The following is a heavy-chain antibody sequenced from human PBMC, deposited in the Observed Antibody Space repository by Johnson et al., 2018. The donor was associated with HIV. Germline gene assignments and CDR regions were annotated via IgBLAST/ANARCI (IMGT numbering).Heavy chain of an antibody. V-gene: IGHV3-30-3*01. CDR2: ISYDGGNK. Sequence: QVLLVESGGGVVQPGRSLRLSCAASGFTFSSYAMHWVRQAPGKGLEWVAVISYDGGNKYYADSVKGRFTISRDNSKNTLDLQMNSLRAEDTAVYYCARAVTPFGDWEAFDIWGRGTIVTISS. J-gene: IGHJ3*02. D-gene: IGHD3-10*01. CDR3: ARAVTPFGDWEAFDI. CDR1: GFTFSSYA.